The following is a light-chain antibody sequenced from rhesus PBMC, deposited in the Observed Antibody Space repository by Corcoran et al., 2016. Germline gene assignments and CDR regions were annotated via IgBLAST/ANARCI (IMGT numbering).Light chain of an antibody. J-gene: IGKJ1*01. Sequence: DIQMTQSPSSLSASVGDRVTITCRASQTISSFLAWYQQKPGKVPKLLIYGASSLESGVPSRFSGSGTGTEFTLTLSSLQPEDFATYYCQQHDSHPWTFGQGTKVEIK. CDR2: GAS. CDR3: QQHDSHPWT. V-gene: IGKV1-44*01. CDR1: QTISSF.